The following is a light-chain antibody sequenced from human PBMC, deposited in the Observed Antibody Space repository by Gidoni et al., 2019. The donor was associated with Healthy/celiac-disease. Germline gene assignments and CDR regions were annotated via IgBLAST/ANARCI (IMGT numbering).Light chain of an antibody. CDR2: GAS. V-gene: IGKV3-15*01. Sequence: EIVMTQSPATLSVSPGERAPLSCRASQSVSSNLAWYQQKPGQAPRLLIYGASTRATGIPARFSGSGSGTEFTLTISSLQSEDFAVYYCQQYNNWPPLFXGXTKVXIK. CDR1: QSVSSN. CDR3: QQYNNWPPL. J-gene: IGKJ4*01.